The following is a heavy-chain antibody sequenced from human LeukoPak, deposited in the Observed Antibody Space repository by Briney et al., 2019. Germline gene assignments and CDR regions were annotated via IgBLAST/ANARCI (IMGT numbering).Heavy chain of an antibody. V-gene: IGHV3-23*01. CDR3: AKSRSGSANWALQIFDN. J-gene: IGHJ4*02. CDR2: ISPGGGTT. Sequence: GGSLRLSCAVSGFAFGSEAMSWVRQSPARGLEWVASISPGGGTTYYADYVKGRFTISRDNSKNSLFEQMNSLRAEDTAVYFCAKSRSGSANWALQIFDNWSQGTLVTVSS. CDR1: GFAFGSEA. D-gene: IGHD1-1*01.